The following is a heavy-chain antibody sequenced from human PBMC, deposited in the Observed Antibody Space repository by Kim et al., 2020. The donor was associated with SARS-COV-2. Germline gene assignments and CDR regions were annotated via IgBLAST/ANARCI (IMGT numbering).Heavy chain of an antibody. V-gene: IGHV3-15*01. Sequence: GGSLRLSCAASGFTFSNAWMSCVRQAPGKGLEWVGRIKSKTDGGTTDYAAPVKGRFTISRDDSKNTLYLQMNSLKTEDTAVYYCTTALGQLLLSTAIYYYGMAVWGPGTTVTVSS. CDR2: IKSKTDGGTT. CDR3: TTALGQLLLSTAIYYYGMAV. D-gene: IGHD2-2*01. CDR1: GFTFSNAW. J-gene: IGHJ6*02.